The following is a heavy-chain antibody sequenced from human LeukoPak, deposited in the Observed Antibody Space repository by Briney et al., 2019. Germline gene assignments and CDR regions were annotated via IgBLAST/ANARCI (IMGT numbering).Heavy chain of an antibody. D-gene: IGHD3-16*01. CDR1: GRTFSSYA. Sequence: GASVKVSCKASGRTFSSYAISWVRQAPGQGLEWMGGIIPIFGTANYAQKFQGRVTVTADESTSTAYMELSSLRSEDTAVYYCARVSPMITSDYYYGMDVWGQGTTVTVSS. V-gene: IGHV1-69*13. J-gene: IGHJ6*02. CDR3: ARVSPMITSDYYYGMDV. CDR2: IIPIFGTA.